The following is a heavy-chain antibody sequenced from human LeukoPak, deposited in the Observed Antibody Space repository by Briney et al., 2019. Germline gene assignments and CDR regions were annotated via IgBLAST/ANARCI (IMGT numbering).Heavy chain of an antibody. CDR2: IWYDGSNK. CDR1: GFTFSSYG. V-gene: IGHV3-33*01. D-gene: IGHD6-6*01. Sequence: GGSLRLSCAASGFTFSSYGMHWVRQAPGKGLEWVAVIWYDGSNKYYADSVKGRFTISRDNSKNTLYLQMNSLGAEDTAVYYCARSSYSSSSSVWGQGTMVTVSS. CDR3: ARSSYSSSSSV. J-gene: IGHJ3*01.